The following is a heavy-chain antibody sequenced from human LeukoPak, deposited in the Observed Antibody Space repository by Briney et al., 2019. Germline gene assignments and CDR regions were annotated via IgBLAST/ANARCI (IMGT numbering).Heavy chain of an antibody. V-gene: IGHV4-39*01. J-gene: IGHJ4*02. CDR3: ARRGPPMTLDY. CDR2: IYYSGST. D-gene: IGHD3-22*01. CDR1: GGSISSSSYY. Sequence: PSETLSLTCTVSGGSISSSSYYWGWIRQPPGKGLEWIGYIYYSGSTYYNLSLKSRVTISVDTSKNQFSLKLSSVTAADTAVYYCARRGPPMTLDYWGQGTLVTVSS.